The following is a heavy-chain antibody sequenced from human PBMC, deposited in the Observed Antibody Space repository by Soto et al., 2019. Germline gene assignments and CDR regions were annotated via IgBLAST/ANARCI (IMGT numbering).Heavy chain of an antibody. V-gene: IGHV4-31*03. Sequence: QVQLQQSGPALVKPSQTLCLTCTVSDASISTATFYWIRQLPGEALEWIGYIYYSGSAYYNSSLRSRATLSLDTSKSEFSLTLTSLTAADTAVYYCARGEAGVAGRLDYWGQGTLVTVSS. J-gene: IGHJ4*02. CDR1: DASISTATFY. CDR2: IYYSGSA. D-gene: IGHD6-19*01. CDR3: ARGEAGVAGRLDY.